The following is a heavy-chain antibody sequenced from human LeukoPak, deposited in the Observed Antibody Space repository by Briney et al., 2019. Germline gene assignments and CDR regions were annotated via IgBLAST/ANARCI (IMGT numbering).Heavy chain of an antibody. V-gene: IGHV1-18*01. CDR3: ARTGTVTLYYYYGMDV. CDR2: ISAYNGNT. Sequence: ASVKVSCKASGYTFTSYGISWVRQAPGQGLEWMGWISAYNGNTNYAQKLQGRVTMTTDTSTSTAYMELRSLRSDDTAVYYCARTGTVTLYYYYGMDVWGQGTTVTVSS. J-gene: IGHJ6*02. D-gene: IGHD4-11*01. CDR1: GYTFTSYG.